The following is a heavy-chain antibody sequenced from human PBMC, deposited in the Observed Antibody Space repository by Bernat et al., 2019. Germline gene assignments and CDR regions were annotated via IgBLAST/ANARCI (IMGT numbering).Heavy chain of an antibody. V-gene: IGHV1-3*01. CDR2: INAGNGNT. CDR3: AREVDGWRWEFRGWFHP. Sequence: QVQLVQSGAEVKKPGASVKVSCKASGYTFTSYAMHWVRQAPGQRLEWMGWINAGNGNTKYSQKFQGRVTITRDTSASTVYMELSSLRSEDTAVYYCAREVDGWRWEFRGWFHPWGQGTLVHVS. D-gene: IGHD1-26*01. CDR1: GYTFTSYA. J-gene: IGHJ5*02.